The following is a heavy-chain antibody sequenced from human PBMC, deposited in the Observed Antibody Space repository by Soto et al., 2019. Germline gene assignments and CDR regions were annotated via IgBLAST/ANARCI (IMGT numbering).Heavy chain of an antibody. CDR1: GFTFSTFD. Sequence: EVQLLESGGGLVQPGGPLRLSCAASGFTFSTFDMTWVRQAPGKGLEWVSLIRGVAGSTHYADSVKGRFTISKDNSKNMLYLEMNSLRGDDTAVYFCVKGAWLDYWGQGNMVTVSS. V-gene: IGHV3-23*01. CDR2: IRGVAGST. J-gene: IGHJ4*02. CDR3: VKGAWLDY.